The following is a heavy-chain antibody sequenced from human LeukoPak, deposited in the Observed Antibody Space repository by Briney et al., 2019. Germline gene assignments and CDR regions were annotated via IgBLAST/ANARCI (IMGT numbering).Heavy chain of an antibody. J-gene: IGHJ4*02. Sequence: GGSLRLSCAACGFTFSSYAMSWVRQAPGKGLEWVSGISGSDGSTYYADSVKGRFTMSRDNSKNTLYLQMNSLRAEDTAIYYCAKEVGVAGTPYFDYWGQGTLVTVSS. CDR3: AKEVGVAGTPYFDY. CDR1: GFTFSSYA. D-gene: IGHD6-19*01. V-gene: IGHV3-23*01. CDR2: ISGSDGST.